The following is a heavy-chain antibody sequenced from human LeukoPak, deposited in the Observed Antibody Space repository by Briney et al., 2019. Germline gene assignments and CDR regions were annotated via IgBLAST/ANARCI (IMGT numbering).Heavy chain of an antibody. D-gene: IGHD6-13*01. CDR1: GFTFTNYA. CDR3: AKGSAGSRPYYFDC. CDR2: ITDSGGDT. Sequence: PGGSLRLSCAASGFTFTNYAMSWVRQAPGKGLGWISAITDSGGDTYHADSVEGRFTISRDNSKNTLYLQMNSLRADDTAVYHCAKGSAGSRPYYFDCWGQGTLVTVSS. V-gene: IGHV3-23*01. J-gene: IGHJ4*02.